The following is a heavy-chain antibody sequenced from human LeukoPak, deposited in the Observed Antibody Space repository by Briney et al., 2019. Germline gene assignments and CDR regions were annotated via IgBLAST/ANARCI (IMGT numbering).Heavy chain of an antibody. Sequence: ASVKVSCKASGYTFTSYAMNWVRQAPGQGLEWMGRINPNSGGTNYAQKFQGRVTMTRDTSISTAYMELSRLRSDDTAVYYCARDKGGVDTAMATYYYYYYGMDVWGQGTTVTVSS. CDR2: INPNSGGT. CDR3: ARDKGGVDTAMATYYYYYYGMDV. CDR1: GYTFTSYA. V-gene: IGHV1-2*06. D-gene: IGHD5-18*01. J-gene: IGHJ6*02.